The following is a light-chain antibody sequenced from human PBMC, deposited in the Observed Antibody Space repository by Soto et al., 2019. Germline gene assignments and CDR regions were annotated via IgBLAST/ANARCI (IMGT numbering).Light chain of an antibody. CDR3: QQYNKWPPVT. V-gene: IGKV3-15*01. Sequence: EIVMTQSPATLSVSPGESATLSCSASQSVSSNLAWYQQKPGQAPRLLIYGASNRATGIPARFSGSGSGTEFTLTNSGLQSEDFAVYYCQQYNKWPPVTVGPGTKVEIK. CDR1: QSVSSN. CDR2: GAS. J-gene: IGKJ1*01.